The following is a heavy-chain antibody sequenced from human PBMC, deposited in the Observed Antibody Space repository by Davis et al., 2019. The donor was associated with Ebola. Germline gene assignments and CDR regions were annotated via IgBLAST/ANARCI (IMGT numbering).Heavy chain of an antibody. V-gene: IGHV3-21*01. CDR2: ISSSSSYI. J-gene: IGHJ3*02. D-gene: IGHD4-17*01. CDR3: ARDTTVTTLSLFLHDAFDI. CDR1: GFTFSSYS. Sequence: GGSLRLSCAASGFTFSSYSMNWVRQAPGKGLEWVSSISSSSSYIYYADSVKGRFTISRDNAKNSLYLQMNSLRAEDTAVYYCARDTTVTTLSLFLHDAFDIWGQGTMVTVSS.